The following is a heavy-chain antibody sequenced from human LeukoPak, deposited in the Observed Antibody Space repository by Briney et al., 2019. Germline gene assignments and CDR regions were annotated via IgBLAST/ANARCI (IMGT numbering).Heavy chain of an antibody. Sequence: GGTLRLSCAASGFTVSSNYMSWVRQAPGKGLEWISVIYSGGSTYYADSVKGRFTISGDNSKNTLYLQMNSLRAEDTAVYYCARYRNYYDSSGYYPFDYWGQGTLVTVSS. V-gene: IGHV3-53*01. CDR1: GFTVSSNY. J-gene: IGHJ4*02. CDR3: ARYRNYYDSSGYYPFDY. D-gene: IGHD3-22*01. CDR2: IYSGGST.